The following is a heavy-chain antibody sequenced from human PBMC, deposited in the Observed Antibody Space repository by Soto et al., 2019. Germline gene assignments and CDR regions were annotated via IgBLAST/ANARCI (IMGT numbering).Heavy chain of an antibody. Sequence: ASVKVSCKASGHSFTNYGISWVRQAPGQGLEWMGWISGHNGNTNYAQKLQGRVTMTADTSTSTAYMELRSLRSDDTAVYYCAGALENPYFYYGLNVWGQGTTVTVSS. CDR2: ISGHNGNT. CDR1: GHSFTNYG. CDR3: AGALENPYFYYGLNV. J-gene: IGHJ6*02. V-gene: IGHV1-18*01. D-gene: IGHD1-1*01.